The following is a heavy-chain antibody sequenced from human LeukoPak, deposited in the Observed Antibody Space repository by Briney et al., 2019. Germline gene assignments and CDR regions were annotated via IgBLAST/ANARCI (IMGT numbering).Heavy chain of an antibody. D-gene: IGHD6-19*01. Sequence: GGSLRLSCAASGFTFSSHSMSWVRQAPGKGLEWVANIKQDGSEKYYVDSVKGRFTISRDNAKNSLYLQMNSLRAEDTAVYYCARVVAGPYYYYYGMDVWGQGTTVTVSS. V-gene: IGHV3-7*03. CDR1: GFTFSSHS. J-gene: IGHJ6*02. CDR2: IKQDGSEK. CDR3: ARVVAGPYYYYYGMDV.